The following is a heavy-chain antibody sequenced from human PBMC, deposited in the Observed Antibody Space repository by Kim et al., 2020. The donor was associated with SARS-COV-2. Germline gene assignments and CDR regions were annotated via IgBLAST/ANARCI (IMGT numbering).Heavy chain of an antibody. Sequence: YAAPVKGRFTISRDKSKNTLYLQMNSLRAEYSAVYYCAKGVSDFWSGLHYWGQGTLVTVSS. V-gene: IGHV3-23*01. J-gene: IGHJ4*02. D-gene: IGHD3-3*01. CDR3: AKGVSDFWSGLHY.